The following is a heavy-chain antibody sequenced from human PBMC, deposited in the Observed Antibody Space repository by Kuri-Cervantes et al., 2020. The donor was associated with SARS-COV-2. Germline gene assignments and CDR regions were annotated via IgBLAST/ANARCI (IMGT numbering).Heavy chain of an antibody. D-gene: IGHD6-13*01. CDR1: GYTFTSYG. Sequence: ASVKVSCKASGYTFTSYGISWVRQAPGQGLEWMGWISAYNGNTSYAQKFQGRVTMTEDTSTDTAYMELSSLRSEDTAVYYCATIAAAGTHPARDNHSYYFDYWGQGTLVTVSS. CDR2: ISAYNGNT. CDR3: ATIAAAGTHPARDNHSYYFDY. V-gene: IGHV1-18*01. J-gene: IGHJ4*02.